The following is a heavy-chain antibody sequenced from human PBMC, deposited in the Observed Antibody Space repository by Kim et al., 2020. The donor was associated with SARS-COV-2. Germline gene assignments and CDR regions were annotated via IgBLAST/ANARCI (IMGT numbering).Heavy chain of an antibody. V-gene: IGHV4-59*08. D-gene: IGHD3-10*01. J-gene: IGHJ6*02. CDR2: IYYSGST. CDR3: ARQIGTMVEDV. CDR1: GGSISSYY. Sequence: SETLSLTCTVSGGSISSYYWSWIRQPPGKGLEWIGYIYYSGSTNYNPSLKSRVTISVDTSKNQFSLKLSSVTAADTAVYYCARQIGTMVEDVWGQGTTVTVSS.